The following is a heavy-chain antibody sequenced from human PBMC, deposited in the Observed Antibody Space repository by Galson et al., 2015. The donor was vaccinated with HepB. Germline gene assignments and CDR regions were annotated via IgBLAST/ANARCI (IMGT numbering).Heavy chain of an antibody. CDR1: GFIFSSYG. D-gene: IGHD3/OR15-3a*01. CDR3: AKDRGLVFGL. V-gene: IGHV3-23*01. CDR2: INRGGDNG. Sequence: SLRLSCAASGFIFSSYGMAWVRQSPGKGLEWVSNINRGGDNGYYADFAKGRFTISRDNSKNTLYLEMKSLRVEDTAVYYCAKDRGLVFGLWGQGTLVTVSS. J-gene: IGHJ4*02.